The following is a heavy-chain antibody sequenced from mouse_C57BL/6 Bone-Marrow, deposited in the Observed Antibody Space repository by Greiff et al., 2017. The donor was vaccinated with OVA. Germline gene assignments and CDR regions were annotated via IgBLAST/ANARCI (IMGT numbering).Heavy chain of an antibody. Sequence: EVNLVESGGGLVKPGGSLKLSCAASGFSFSDYGMHWVRQAPEKGLEWVAYISRGCSTIYYADTVKGRFTISRDNDKNTLFLQMTSLRSEDTAMYYCARRGDNDPFAYWGQGTLVTVSA. D-gene: IGHD2-4*01. V-gene: IGHV5-17*01. CDR3: ARRGDNDPFAY. J-gene: IGHJ3*01. CDR2: ISRGCSTI. CDR1: GFSFSDYG.